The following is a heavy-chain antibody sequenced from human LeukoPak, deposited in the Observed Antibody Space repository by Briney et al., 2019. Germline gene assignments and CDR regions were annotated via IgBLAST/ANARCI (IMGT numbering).Heavy chain of an antibody. V-gene: IGHV3-33*01. J-gene: IGHJ4*02. CDR2: IWYDGSKK. CDR3: ARYRIVGATRLTPVDY. Sequence: GGSLRLSCAASGFSFSSYGMHWVRQAPGKGLEWVAVIWYDGSKKYYADSVKGRFIISRDNSRNTLYLQMNSLRAEDTAVYYCARYRIVGATRLTPVDYWGQGTLVTVSS. CDR1: GFSFSSYG. D-gene: IGHD1-26*01.